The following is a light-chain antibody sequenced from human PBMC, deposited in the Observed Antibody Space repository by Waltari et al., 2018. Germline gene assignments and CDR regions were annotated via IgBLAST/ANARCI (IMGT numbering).Light chain of an antibody. CDR1: SSNIGAGYD. Sequence: QSVLTQSSSVSGAPGQRVTFSCPGDSSNIGAGYDVHWYQQFSGAAPRLLIYDNTKRPSGVPDRFSGSRSGTSASLAIAGVQPEDEADYYCQSYDNRLSAVVFGGGTKLTVL. CDR2: DNT. CDR3: QSYDNRLSAVV. J-gene: IGLJ3*02. V-gene: IGLV1-40*01.